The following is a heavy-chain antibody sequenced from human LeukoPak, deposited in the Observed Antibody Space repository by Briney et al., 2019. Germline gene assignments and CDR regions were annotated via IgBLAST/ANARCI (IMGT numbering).Heavy chain of an antibody. CDR3: AREPYGSGTFDY. D-gene: IGHD3-10*01. Sequence: SGTLSLTCTVSGGSISSYYWGWIRQPPGKGLEWIGYIYYSGSTNYNPSLKSRVTISVDTSKNQFSLKLSSVTAADTAEYYCAREPYGSGTFDYWGQGTLVTVSA. V-gene: IGHV4-59*01. CDR1: GGSISSYY. J-gene: IGHJ4*02. CDR2: IYYSGST.